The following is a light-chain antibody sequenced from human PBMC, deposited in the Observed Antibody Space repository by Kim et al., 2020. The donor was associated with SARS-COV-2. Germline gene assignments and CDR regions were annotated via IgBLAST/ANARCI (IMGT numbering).Light chain of an antibody. CDR1: QSVSTK. CDR2: GAS. CDR3: QQYNNWAFT. V-gene: IGKV3-15*01. Sequence: VSPGEIVTLSCRASQSVSTKVAWFQQRPGQPPRLVISGASNRAAGISARFSGSGSGTEFFLTISSLQSEDSAVYYCQQYNNWAFTFGRGTRLEIK. J-gene: IGKJ5*01.